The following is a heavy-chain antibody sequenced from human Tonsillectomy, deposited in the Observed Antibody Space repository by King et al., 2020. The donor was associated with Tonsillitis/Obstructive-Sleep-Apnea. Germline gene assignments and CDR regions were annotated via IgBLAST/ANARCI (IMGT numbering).Heavy chain of an antibody. CDR2: ISKDGSNK. CDR1: GFTFRDYA. CDR3: ARSRYYDTNRFYRDVDY. V-gene: IGHV3-30*04. Sequence: VQLVESGGGVVQPGRSLRLSCEVSGFTFRDYAMHWVRQAPGKGLEWVAVISKDGSNKNNTDSVKGRFTISRDNSKNTLYLQMNSLRGEDTAVYYCARSRYYDTNRFYRDVDYWGQGTLVTVSS. J-gene: IGHJ4*02. D-gene: IGHD3-22*01.